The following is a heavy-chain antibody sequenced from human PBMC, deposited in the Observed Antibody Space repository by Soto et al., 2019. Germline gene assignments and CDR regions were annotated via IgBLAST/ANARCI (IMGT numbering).Heavy chain of an antibody. V-gene: IGHV3-23*01. D-gene: IGHD2-15*01. CDR1: GFTFSSYA. Sequence: GGSLRLSCAASGFTFSSYAMNWVRQAPGKGLEWVSVISGSVGTTYYADPVKGRFTISRDNSKNKLYLQMNSLRAEDTAVYYCAKDLSLDISSCYWYFDFWGRGSLVAVSS. J-gene: IGHJ2*01. CDR3: AKDLSLDISSCYWYFDF. CDR2: ISGSVGTT.